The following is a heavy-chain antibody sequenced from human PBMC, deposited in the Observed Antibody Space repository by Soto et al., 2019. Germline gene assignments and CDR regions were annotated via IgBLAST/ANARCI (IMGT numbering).Heavy chain of an antibody. CDR3: TTDPIRDY. CDR2: VKRQIDGATT. J-gene: IGHJ4*02. Sequence: GGSLRLSCAPSGSTLSNVWMSWVRQAPGKGLEWVGRVKRQIDGATTDYAAPVKGRFTISRDDSKNSVYLQMNSLRTEDTAVYYCTTDPIRDYWGLGTLVTASS. CDR1: GSTLSNVW. D-gene: IGHD2-21*01. V-gene: IGHV3-15*01.